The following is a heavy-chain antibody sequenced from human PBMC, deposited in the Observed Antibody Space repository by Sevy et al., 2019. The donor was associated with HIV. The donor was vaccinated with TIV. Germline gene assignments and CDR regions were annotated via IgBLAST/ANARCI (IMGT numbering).Heavy chain of an antibody. CDR1: GFTFSNYD. J-gene: IGHJ5*02. CDR2: IRSSGSDI. V-gene: IGHV3-21*05. Sequence: GGSLRLSCVASGFTFSNYDMNWARQAPGKGLEWVSKIRSSGSDIYYADSVKGRFTVSRDNAKDALNLQMNSLRAEDTAVYYGVRNGGAYDSGFDPWGQGTLVTVSS. D-gene: IGHD3-22*01. CDR3: VRNGGAYDSGFDP.